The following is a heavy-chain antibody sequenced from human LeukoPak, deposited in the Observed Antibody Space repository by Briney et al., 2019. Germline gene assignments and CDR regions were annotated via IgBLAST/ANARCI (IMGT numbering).Heavy chain of an antibody. V-gene: IGHV1-2*06. Sequence: ASVKVSCKASGYTFTGYYMHWVRQAPGQGLEWMGRINPNSGGTNYAQKFQGRVTMTRDTSISTAYMELSRLRSDDTAVYYCVAYYYESRGYLSDYWGQGTLVTVSS. D-gene: IGHD3-22*01. J-gene: IGHJ4*02. CDR2: INPNSGGT. CDR3: VAYYYESRGYLSDY. CDR1: GYTFTGYY.